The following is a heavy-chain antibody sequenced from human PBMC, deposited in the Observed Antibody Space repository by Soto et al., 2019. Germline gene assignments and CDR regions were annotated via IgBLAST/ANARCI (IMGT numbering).Heavy chain of an antibody. J-gene: IGHJ4*02. CDR2: IYPRDSDT. D-gene: IGHD2-15*01. CDR3: ARFGSRKTATAVL. V-gene: IGHV5-51*01. CDR1: GYSFTSYW. Sequence: EVQLVQSGAEVKKPGESLKISCKTSGYSFTSYWIAWMRQLPGKGLEWVGTIYPRDSDTRYSPSFQGQVTMSADKSITTADLQWNSLEASDTAMYYCARFGSRKTATAVLWGQGTLVTVSS.